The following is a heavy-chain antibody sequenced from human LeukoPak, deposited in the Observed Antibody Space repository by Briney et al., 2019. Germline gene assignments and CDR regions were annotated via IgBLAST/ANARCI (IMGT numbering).Heavy chain of an antibody. J-gene: IGHJ4*02. CDR1: GFTFSNAW. D-gene: IGHD6-19*01. CDR2: IKSKFDGGTP. V-gene: IGHV3-15*01. CDR3: TTSGEVAVAASNY. Sequence: PGGSPRLSCAASGFTFSNAWMSWVRQAPGKGLEWVGRIKSKFDGGTPDYAAPVKGRFTLSRDDSKNTLYLQMNSLKTEDTAVYYCTTSGEVAVAASNYWGQGTLVTVSS.